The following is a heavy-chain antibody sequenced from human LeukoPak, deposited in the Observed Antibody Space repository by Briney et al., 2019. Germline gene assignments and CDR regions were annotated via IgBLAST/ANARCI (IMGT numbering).Heavy chain of an antibody. Sequence: GGSPRLSCAASGFTFNSNWMSWVRQAPGKGLEWVANIKPDVSQRYYVDSVRGRFTISRDNAKNSLYLQMNSLRAEDTAVYYCARDYNWGWDYWGQGTLVTVSS. CDR3: ARDYNWGWDY. CDR1: GFTFNSNW. D-gene: IGHD1-1*01. V-gene: IGHV3-7*01. J-gene: IGHJ4*02. CDR2: IKPDVSQR.